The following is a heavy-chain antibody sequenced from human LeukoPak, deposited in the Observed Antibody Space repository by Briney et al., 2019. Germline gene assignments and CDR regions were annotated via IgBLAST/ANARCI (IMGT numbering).Heavy chain of an antibody. CDR3: GDLGSAGTDH. V-gene: IGHV3-72*01. Sequence: PGGSLRLSCAASGFTFSPHYMDWVRQSPGQGLEWVGLIRNKANGYTTVYAASVKGRFTISRDDSKNSLYLQMDSLKTEGTAVYYCGDLGSAGTDHWGQGTLVTVSS. CDR1: GFTFSPHY. J-gene: IGHJ4*02. D-gene: IGHD3-10*01. CDR2: IRNKANGYTT.